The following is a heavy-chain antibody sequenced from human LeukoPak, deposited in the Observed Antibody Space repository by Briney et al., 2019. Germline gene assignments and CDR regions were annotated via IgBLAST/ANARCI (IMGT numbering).Heavy chain of an antibody. J-gene: IGHJ3*02. CDR1: GVSISSYY. CDR2: IYYLGST. D-gene: IGHD5/OR15-5a*01. V-gene: IGHV4-59*08. CDR3: ARHVYPGRSPKPPPFEI. Sequence: PSETLSLTCTVSGVSISSYYWSWLRQTPGKGLEWIGYIYYLGSTSYSPSLKSRITISVDTPKNQFSLRLTSVTAADTAVYYCARHVYPGRSPKPPPFEIWGQGTMVTVSS.